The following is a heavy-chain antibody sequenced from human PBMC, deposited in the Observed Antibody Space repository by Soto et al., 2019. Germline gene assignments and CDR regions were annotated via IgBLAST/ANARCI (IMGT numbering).Heavy chain of an antibody. V-gene: IGHV1-3*01. D-gene: IGHD2-8*01. J-gene: IGHJ4*01. CDR1: GYSFTPYV. CDR3: AKGGLIAPGQRNYFDS. Sequence: ASVKVSCKASGYSFTPYVIHWVRQAPGQRLERMGWIGAGDGKTYYSDSVRGRFTISRDTSKKTLYLQMNSLRPEDTAVYYCAKGGLIAPGQRNYFDSWGHGTLVTVSS. CDR2: IGAGDGKT.